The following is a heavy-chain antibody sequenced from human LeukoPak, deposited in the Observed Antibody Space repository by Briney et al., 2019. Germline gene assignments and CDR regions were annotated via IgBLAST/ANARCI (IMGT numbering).Heavy chain of an antibody. J-gene: IGHJ4*02. Sequence: SETLSLTCAVSGYSISSGYYWGWFRQPPGKGLEWIGSIYHSGSTYYNPSLKSRVTISVDTSKNQFSLKLSSVTAADTAVYYCARTTTPSSTSCPGQWGQGTLVTVSS. CDR1: GYSISSGYY. CDR2: IYHSGST. D-gene: IGHD2-2*01. CDR3: ARTTTPSSTSCPGQ. V-gene: IGHV4-38-2*01.